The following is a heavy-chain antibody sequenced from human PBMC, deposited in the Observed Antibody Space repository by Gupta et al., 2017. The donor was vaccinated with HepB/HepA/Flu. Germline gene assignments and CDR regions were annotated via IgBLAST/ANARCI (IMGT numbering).Heavy chain of an antibody. D-gene: IGHD3-10*01. CDR3: SRQDGSGIYYFDY. CDR2: IHPGDSDT. Sequence: EAQLVQSGAAEKTPGESLKISCKGCGYTVTYWIAWVRQVPGKVLEWMGVIHPGDSDTRYRPTFQGQVTISVDKSISTAYLQWSSLKASDTAIYYCSRQDGSGIYYFDYWGQGTLVTVSS. CDR1: GYTVTYW. J-gene: IGHJ4*02. V-gene: IGHV5-51*01.